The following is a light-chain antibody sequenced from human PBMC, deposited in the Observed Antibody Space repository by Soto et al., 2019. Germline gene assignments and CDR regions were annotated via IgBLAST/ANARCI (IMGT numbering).Light chain of an antibody. J-gene: IGKJ5*01. V-gene: IGKV3-15*01. CDR1: QSVSST. CDR3: QQYNTWPLAIT. Sequence: IVMTQSPATLSVSPGEGATLSCRASQSVSSTLAWYQQKPGQAPRLLMYGASTRAPGVPARFRGSGSGTEFTLTISSLQSEDVAVDFCQQYNTWPLAITFGQGTRLEIK. CDR2: GAS.